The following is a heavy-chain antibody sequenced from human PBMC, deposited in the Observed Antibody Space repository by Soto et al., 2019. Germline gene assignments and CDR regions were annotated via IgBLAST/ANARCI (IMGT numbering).Heavy chain of an antibody. Sequence: SETLSLTCTVSGGSISSSSYYWGWIRQPPGKGLEWIGSIYYSGSTYYNPSLKSRVTISVDTSKNQFSLKLSSVTAADTAVYYCARRSKTYGDFDYWGQGTLVTVSS. CDR1: GGSISSSSYY. D-gene: IGHD4-17*01. CDR2: IYYSGST. CDR3: ARRSKTYGDFDY. V-gene: IGHV4-39*01. J-gene: IGHJ4*02.